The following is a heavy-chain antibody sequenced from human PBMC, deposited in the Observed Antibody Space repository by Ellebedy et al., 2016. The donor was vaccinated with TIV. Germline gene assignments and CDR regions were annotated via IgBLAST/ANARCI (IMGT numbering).Heavy chain of an antibody. CDR2: MNPNSGNT. CDR3: ATCEEPYGDYGYYYYGMDV. Sequence: ASVKVSCXASGYTFTSYDINWVRQATGQGLEWMGWMNPNSGNTGYAQKFQGRVTMTRNTSISTAYMELSRLRSDDTAVYYCATCEEPYGDYGYYYYGMDVWGQGTTVTVSS. V-gene: IGHV1-8*01. D-gene: IGHD4-17*01. J-gene: IGHJ6*02. CDR1: GYTFTSYD.